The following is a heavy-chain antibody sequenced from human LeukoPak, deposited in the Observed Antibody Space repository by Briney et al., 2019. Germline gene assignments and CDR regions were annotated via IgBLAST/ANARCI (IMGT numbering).Heavy chain of an antibody. D-gene: IGHD3-22*01. CDR3: ARSVWYYYDSSGYPDAFDI. V-gene: IGHV5-51*01. CDR2: IYPGDSDT. Sequence: GESLKISCKGSGYSFTSYWIGWVRQMPGKGLEWMGIIYPGDSDTGYSPSFQGQVTISADKSISTAYLQWSSLKASDTAMYYCARSVWYYYDSSGYPDAFDIWGQGTMVTVSS. J-gene: IGHJ3*02. CDR1: GYSFTSYW.